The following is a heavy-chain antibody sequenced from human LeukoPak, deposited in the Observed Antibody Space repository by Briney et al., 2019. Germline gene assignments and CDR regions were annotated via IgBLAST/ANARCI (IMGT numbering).Heavy chain of an antibody. J-gene: IGHJ4*02. Sequence: PSETLSLTCAVHGGSFSGYYWSWIRQPAGKGLEWIGRIYTSGSTNYNPSLKSRVTMSVDTSKNQFSLKLSSVTAADTAVYYCARGTVTGGPYFDYWGQGTLVTVSS. CDR2: IYTSGST. CDR1: GGSFSGYY. D-gene: IGHD4-17*01. CDR3: ARGTVTGGPYFDY. V-gene: IGHV4-59*10.